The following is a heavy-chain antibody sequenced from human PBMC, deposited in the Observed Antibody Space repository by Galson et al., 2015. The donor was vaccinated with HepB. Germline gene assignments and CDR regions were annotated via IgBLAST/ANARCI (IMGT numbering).Heavy chain of an antibody. CDR2: IRQDESEK. CDR3: ARENTSSRYSYFSDY. V-gene: IGHV3-7*03. CDR1: GFTFSTYW. Sequence: LRLSCAASGFTFSTYWMSWVRQAPGKGLEWVANIRQDESEKYYVDSVKGRFTISRDNAENSLFLQMNNLKADDTAVYFCARENTSSRYSYFSDYWGQGILVTVSS. D-gene: IGHD6-13*01. J-gene: IGHJ4*02.